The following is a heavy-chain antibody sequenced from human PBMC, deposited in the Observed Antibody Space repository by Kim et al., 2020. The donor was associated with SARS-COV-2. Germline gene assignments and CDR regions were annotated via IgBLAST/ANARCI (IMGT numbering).Heavy chain of an antibody. Sequence: GGSLRLSCTASGFTFGDYAMSWFRQAPGKGLEWVGFIRSKAYGGTTEYAASVKGRFTISRDDSKSIAYLQMNSLKTEDTAVYYCTRLSGSGRLDYWGQGTLVTVSS. D-gene: IGHD3-10*01. CDR3: TRLSGSGRLDY. V-gene: IGHV3-49*03. CDR1: GFTFGDYA. J-gene: IGHJ4*02. CDR2: IRSKAYGGTT.